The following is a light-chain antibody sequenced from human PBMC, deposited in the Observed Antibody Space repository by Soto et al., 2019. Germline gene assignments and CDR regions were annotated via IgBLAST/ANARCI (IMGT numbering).Light chain of an antibody. CDR2: GAS. V-gene: IGKV3-20*01. Sequence: EIELTQSPGTLSLSPGERATLSCRASQSVSGTYLAWYQQRPGQAPKVLIYGASSRAAGIPDRFSGSGAGKDFTHQISRLEPEDFAVYYCQQYGASPFNFGPETKLDIK. J-gene: IGKJ3*01. CDR1: QSVSGTY. CDR3: QQYGASPFN.